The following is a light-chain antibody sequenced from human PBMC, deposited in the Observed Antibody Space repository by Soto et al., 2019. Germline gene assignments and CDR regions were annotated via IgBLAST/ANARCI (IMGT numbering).Light chain of an antibody. CDR3: QVWASTDEFFV. Sequence: SSARTQPPSVSVAPGRTAMLPCGGDKIGSKIVHWYRQRPGQAPVAVVFDASDRPSGIPDRISASRSGDTATLTISRVDAGDEADYYCQVWASTDEFFVFGSGNKGTVL. V-gene: IGLV3-21*02. CDR2: DAS. CDR1: KIGSKI. J-gene: IGLJ1*01.